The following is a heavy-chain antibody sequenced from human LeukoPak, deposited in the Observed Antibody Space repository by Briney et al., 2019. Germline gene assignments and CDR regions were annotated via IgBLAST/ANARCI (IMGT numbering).Heavy chain of an antibody. CDR3: AKGVGASIHNWFDP. D-gene: IGHD1-26*01. CDR2: IRYDGSNK. Sequence: PGGSLRLSCAASGFTFSSYGMHWVRQAPGKGLEWVTFIRYDGSNKDYADSVKGRFTISRDNSKNTLYLHMNSLRAEDTAVYYSAKGVGASIHNWFDPWGQGTLVSVSS. J-gene: IGHJ5*02. V-gene: IGHV3-30*02. CDR1: GFTFSSYG.